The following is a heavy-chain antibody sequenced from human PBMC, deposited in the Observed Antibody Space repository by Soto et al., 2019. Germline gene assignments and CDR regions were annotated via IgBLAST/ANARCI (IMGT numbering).Heavy chain of an antibody. D-gene: IGHD3-10*01. J-gene: IGHJ4*02. CDR3: ARRLGSGATYYFDS. Sequence: GESLKISCKDSGHNFTNYWIGWVRQMTGKGLEWVGLIHPDDSDTIYSPSFQGQVTISVDKSIATAYLQWRSLKASDTAMYYCARRLGSGATYYFDSWGRGTLVTVSS. CDR2: IHPDDSDT. V-gene: IGHV5-51*01. CDR1: GHNFTNYW.